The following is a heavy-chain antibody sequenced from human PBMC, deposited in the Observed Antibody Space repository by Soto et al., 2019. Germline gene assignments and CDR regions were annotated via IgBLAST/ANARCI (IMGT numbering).Heavy chain of an antibody. D-gene: IGHD6-19*01. CDR3: ARVRGSSGWYEYFQH. V-gene: IGHV1-3*01. CDR2: INAGGGNT. Sequence: ASVKVSCKASGYTFTGYAMHWVRQAPGQRLEWMGWINAGGGNTSYAQKFQGRVTMTRDTSTSTVYMELSSLRSEDTAVYYCARVRGSSGWYEYFQHWGQGTLVTVSS. J-gene: IGHJ1*01. CDR1: GYTFTGYA.